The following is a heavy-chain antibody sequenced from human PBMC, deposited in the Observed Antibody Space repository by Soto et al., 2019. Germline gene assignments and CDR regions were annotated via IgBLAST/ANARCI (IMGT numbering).Heavy chain of an antibody. D-gene: IGHD4-17*01. Sequence: PSETLSLTCAVSGGSISSGGYSWSWIRQPPGKGLEWIGYIYHSGSTYYNPSLKSRVTISVDRSKKQFSLKLSSVTAADTAVYYCARTTVGDNWFDPWGQGTLVTVSS. J-gene: IGHJ5*02. V-gene: IGHV4-30-2*01. CDR3: ARTTVGDNWFDP. CDR2: IYHSGST. CDR1: GGSISSGGYS.